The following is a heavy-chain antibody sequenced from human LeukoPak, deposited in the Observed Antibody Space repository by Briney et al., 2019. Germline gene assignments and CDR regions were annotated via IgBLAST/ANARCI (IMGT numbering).Heavy chain of an antibody. J-gene: IGHJ6*03. Sequence: SVKVSCKASGGTFSSYAISWVRQAPGQGLEWMGGIIPIFGTANYAQKFQGRVTITADESTSTAYMELSSLRSEDTAVYYCASGVPYYYYYYMDVWGKGTTVTVSS. CDR1: GGTFSSYA. CDR2: IIPIFGTA. CDR3: ASGVPYYYYYYMDV. D-gene: IGHD3-16*01. V-gene: IGHV1-69*13.